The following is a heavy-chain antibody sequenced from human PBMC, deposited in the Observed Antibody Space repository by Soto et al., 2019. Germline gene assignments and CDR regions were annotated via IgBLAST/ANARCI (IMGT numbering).Heavy chain of an antibody. J-gene: IGHJ3*01. Sequence: PLRLSCAASGFTFSSYAMSWVRQAPGIGLEWVSAISGSVGSTYYADSVKGRFTISRANPKNTLYLQMNSLRAEETAIYYCAKDLITIFGVVSYSDAFDLRGQGKMV. CDR3: AKDLITIFGVVSYSDAFDL. V-gene: IGHV3-23*01. CDR1: GFTFSSYA. D-gene: IGHD3-3*01. CDR2: ISGSVGST.